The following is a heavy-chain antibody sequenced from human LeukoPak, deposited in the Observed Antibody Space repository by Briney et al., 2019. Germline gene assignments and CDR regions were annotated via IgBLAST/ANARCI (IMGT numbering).Heavy chain of an antibody. CDR1: GFTFSNAW. V-gene: IGHV3-15*01. D-gene: IGHD6-19*01. CDR2: IKSKTDGGAT. Sequence: PGGSLRLSCAASGFTFSNAWMSWVRQAPGKGLEWVGRIKSKTDGGATDYAAPVKGRFTISRDDSKNTLYLQMNSLRAEDTAVYYCARGVRVGSGWFCFDYWGQGTLVTVSS. CDR3: ARGVRVGSGWFCFDY. J-gene: IGHJ4*02.